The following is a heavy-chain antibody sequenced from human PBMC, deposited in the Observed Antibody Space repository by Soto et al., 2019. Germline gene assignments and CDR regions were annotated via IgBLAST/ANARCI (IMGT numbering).Heavy chain of an antibody. CDR3: ASVRGGYYYAMDV. CDR2: IYHSGST. D-gene: IGHD3-10*02. J-gene: IGHJ6*02. CDR1: GGSISSSNW. Sequence: QVQLQESGPGLVKPSGTLSLTCAVSGGSISSSNWWSWVRQPPGKGREGIGEIYHSGSTNYNPSLKRRVTISVDKSKNQFSLKLSSVTAADTAVYYCASVRGGYYYAMDVWGQGTTVTVSS. V-gene: IGHV4-4*02.